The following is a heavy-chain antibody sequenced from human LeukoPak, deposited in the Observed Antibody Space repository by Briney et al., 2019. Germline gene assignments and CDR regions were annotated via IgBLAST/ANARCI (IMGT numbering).Heavy chain of an antibody. CDR2: IYYSGRT. J-gene: IGHJ3*02. CDR1: GGSISSYY. V-gene: IGHV4-59*08. CDR3: ARRSAGDAFDI. Sequence: SETLSLTCTVSGGSISSYYWSWIRQPPGKGLEWIGYIYYSGRTNYNPSLKSRVTISVDTSKNQFSLKLSSVTAADTAVYYCARRSAGDAFDIWGQGTMVTVSS.